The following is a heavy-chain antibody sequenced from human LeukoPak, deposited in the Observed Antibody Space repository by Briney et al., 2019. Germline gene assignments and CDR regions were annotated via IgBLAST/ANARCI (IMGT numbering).Heavy chain of an antibody. J-gene: IGHJ3*02. V-gene: IGHV4-38-2*01. CDR3: ARLGGSYVNAFDI. CDR1: GYSISSGHY. D-gene: IGHD1-26*01. CDR2: IYHSGST. Sequence: PSETLSLTCAVSGYSISSGHYWGWIRQPPGKGLEWIGSIYHSGSTYYNPSLKSRVTISVDTSKNQFSLKLSSVTAADTAVYYCARLGGSYVNAFDIWGQGTMVTVSS.